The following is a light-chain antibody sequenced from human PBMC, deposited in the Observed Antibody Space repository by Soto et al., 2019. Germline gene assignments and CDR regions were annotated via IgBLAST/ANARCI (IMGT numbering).Light chain of an antibody. J-gene: IGLJ1*01. Sequence: QSVLTQPASVSGSPGQSITISCTGVSSDVGGYKYVSWYQQHPGKAPKVMIYEINKRPSGVSDRFSGSKSGKTASLTISGLQVEDEADYYCSSYTSSSTYVFGTGTKVTVL. V-gene: IGLV2-14*01. CDR1: SSDVGGYKY. CDR2: EIN. CDR3: SSYTSSSTYV.